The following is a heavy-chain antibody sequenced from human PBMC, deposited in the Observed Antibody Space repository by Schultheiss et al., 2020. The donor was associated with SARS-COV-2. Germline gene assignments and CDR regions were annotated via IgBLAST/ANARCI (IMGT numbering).Heavy chain of an antibody. CDR1: GLTFSSYA. V-gene: IGHV3-30*07. J-gene: IGHJ3*02. CDR3: ARKANYYDSSGYPLHDAFDI. D-gene: IGHD3-22*01. Sequence: GGSLRLSCAASGLTFSSYAMHWVRQAPGKGLEWVAVISYDGSNKYYAGSVKGRFTISRDNSKNTLYLQMNSLRAEDTAVYYCARKANYYDSSGYPLHDAFDIWGQGTMVTVSS. CDR2: ISYDGSNK.